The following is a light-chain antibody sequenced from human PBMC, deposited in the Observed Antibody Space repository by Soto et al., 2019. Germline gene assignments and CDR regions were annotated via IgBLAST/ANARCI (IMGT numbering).Light chain of an antibody. CDR3: SSYTSSSTLV. J-gene: IGLJ3*02. Sequence: QSALTQPASVSGSLGQSITISCTGSSSDIGVYNYVSWYQQHPGKAPKLMIYEVTNRPSGVSNRFSGSKTGNTASLTISGLQAEDEAEYHCSSYTSSSTLVFGGGTKLTAL. V-gene: IGLV2-14*01. CDR2: EVT. CDR1: SSDIGVYNY.